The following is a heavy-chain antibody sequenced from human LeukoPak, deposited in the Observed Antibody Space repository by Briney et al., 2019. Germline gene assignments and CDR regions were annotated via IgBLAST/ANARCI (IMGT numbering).Heavy chain of an antibody. V-gene: IGHV1-69*05. CDR2: IIPISGTA. D-gene: IGHD2-15*01. CDR1: GGTFSSYA. J-gene: IGHJ4*02. Sequence: GASVKVSCKASGGTFSSYAISWVRQAPGQGLEWMGGIIPISGTANYAQKFQGRVTMTRDTSTSTVYMELSSLRSEDTAVYYCARDSLGYCSGGSCYILDYWGQGTLVTVSS. CDR3: ARDSLGYCSGGSCYILDY.